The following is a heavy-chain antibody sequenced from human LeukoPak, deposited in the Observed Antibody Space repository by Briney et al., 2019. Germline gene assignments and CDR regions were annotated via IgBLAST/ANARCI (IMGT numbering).Heavy chain of an antibody. D-gene: IGHD5-18*01. CDR1: GFTFSSYS. J-gene: IGHJ4*02. V-gene: IGHV3-23*01. Sequence: AGGSLRLSCAASGFTFSSYSMNWVRQAPGKGLEWVSAISGSGGSTYYADSVKGRFTISRDNSKNTLYLQMNSLRAEDTAVYYCAKDGGRYSYRVFDYWGQGTLVTVSS. CDR2: ISGSGGST. CDR3: AKDGGRYSYRVFDY.